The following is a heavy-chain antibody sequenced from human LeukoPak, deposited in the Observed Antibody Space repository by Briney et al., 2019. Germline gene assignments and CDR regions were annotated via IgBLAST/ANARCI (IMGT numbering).Heavy chain of an antibody. D-gene: IGHD3-10*01. Sequence: GGSLRLSCAASGFTFSSYAMSWVRQAPGKGLEWVSAISGSGGSTYYADSVKGRFTISRDNSKNTLYLQMNSLRAEDTAVYYCAKRPISYGSGSYSDCWGQGTLVTVSS. J-gene: IGHJ4*02. CDR2: ISGSGGST. V-gene: IGHV3-23*01. CDR1: GFTFSSYA. CDR3: AKRPISYGSGSYSDC.